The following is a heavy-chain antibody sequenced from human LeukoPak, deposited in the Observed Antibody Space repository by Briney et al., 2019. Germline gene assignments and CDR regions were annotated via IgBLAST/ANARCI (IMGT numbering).Heavy chain of an antibody. V-gene: IGHV3-33*01. D-gene: IGHD1-26*01. CDR2: IWYDGSNK. CDR3: ARLMTGAGGDYFDY. J-gene: IGHJ4*02. CDR1: GFTFSSYG. Sequence: PGGSLRLSCAASGFTFSSYGMHWVRQAPGKGLEWVAVIWYDGSNKYYADSVKGRFTISRDNSKNTLYLQMNSLRAEDTAVYYCARLMTGAGGDYFDYWGQGTLVTVSP.